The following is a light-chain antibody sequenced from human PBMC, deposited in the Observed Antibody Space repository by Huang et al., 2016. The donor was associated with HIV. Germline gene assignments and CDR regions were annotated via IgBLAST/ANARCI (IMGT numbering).Light chain of an antibody. CDR2: SAS. J-gene: IGKJ1*01. CDR3: QNYNSVPQT. CDR1: QGVGSY. V-gene: IGKV1-27*01. Sequence: DIQMTQSPSSLSAFVGDGVTITCRASQGVGSYLAWYQQKLGEVPKLLIYSASNLQAGVPSRFNGSGSGTDFTLTISSLQPEDVATYYCQNYNSVPQTFGQGTKVEIK.